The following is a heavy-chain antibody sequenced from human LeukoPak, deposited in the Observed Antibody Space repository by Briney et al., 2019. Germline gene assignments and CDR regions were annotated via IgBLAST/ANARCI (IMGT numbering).Heavy chain of an antibody. J-gene: IGHJ3*02. Sequence: PSETLSLTCTGSGGSISSYYWSWIRQPPGKGLEWIGYIYYSGSTNYNPSLKSRVTISVDTSKNQFSLKLSSVTAADTAVYYCARDLGIVGARDAFDIWGQGTMVTVSS. CDR2: IYYSGST. CDR1: GGSISSYY. V-gene: IGHV4-59*01. CDR3: ARDLGIVGARDAFDI. D-gene: IGHD1-26*01.